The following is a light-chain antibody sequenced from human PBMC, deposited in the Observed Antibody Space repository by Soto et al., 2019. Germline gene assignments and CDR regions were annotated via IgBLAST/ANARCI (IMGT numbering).Light chain of an antibody. J-gene: IGKJ1*01. CDR3: QQYKTYSRT. CDR2: EGS. Sequence: DIQMTQSPSTLSASVGDRITITCRASQSINTWLAWYQQKPGEAPKLLLYEGSTLEKGVPSSFSGSGSGTEFTLTISRLQPDDFATFYCQQYKTYSRTFGQGTKVEVK. V-gene: IGKV1-5*03. CDR1: QSINTW.